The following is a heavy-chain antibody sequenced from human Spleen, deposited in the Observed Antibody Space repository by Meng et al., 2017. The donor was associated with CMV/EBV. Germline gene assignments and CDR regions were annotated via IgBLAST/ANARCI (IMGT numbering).Heavy chain of an antibody. CDR2: ISSSSSYI. V-gene: IGHV3-21*01. J-gene: IGHJ6*02. Sequence: GGSLRLSCAASGFTFSSYSMNWVRQAPGKGLEWVSSISSSSSYIYYADSVKGRFTISRDNAKNSLYLQMNSLRAEDTAVYYCAREKLLGNYYYGMDVWGQGTTVTV. CDR1: GFTFSSYS. D-gene: IGHD2-15*01. CDR3: AREKLLGNYYYGMDV.